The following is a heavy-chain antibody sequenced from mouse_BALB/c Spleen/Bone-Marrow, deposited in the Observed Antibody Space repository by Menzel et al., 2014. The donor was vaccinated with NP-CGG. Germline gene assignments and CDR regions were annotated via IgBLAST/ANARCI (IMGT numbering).Heavy chain of an antibody. CDR2: ILPGSGST. D-gene: IGHD1-1*01. CDR3: AREDGLWYFDV. CDR1: GYTFSSYW. Sequence: VKLMESGAELMKPGASVKISCTATGYTFSSYWIEWVKQRPGHGLEWIGEILPGSGSTNYNEKFKGKATFTADTSSNTAYMQLSSLTSEDSAVYYCAREDGLWYFDVWGEGTTVTVSS. J-gene: IGHJ1*01. V-gene: IGHV1-9*01.